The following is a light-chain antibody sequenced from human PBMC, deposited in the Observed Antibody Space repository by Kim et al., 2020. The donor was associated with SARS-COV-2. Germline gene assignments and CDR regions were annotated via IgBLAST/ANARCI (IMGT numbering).Light chain of an antibody. J-gene: IGKJ1*01. CDR3: QQYDNWPTT. Sequence: ETVMTQSPATLSAFPGDRVTLSCRASQSVGNKVAWYQRKPGQAPRLLIYGASTRATGVPARFSGGGSVRDFILSISSLQSEDSSLFFCQQYDNWPTTFGQGTKLEI. V-gene: IGKV3-15*01. CDR1: QSVGNK. CDR2: GAS.